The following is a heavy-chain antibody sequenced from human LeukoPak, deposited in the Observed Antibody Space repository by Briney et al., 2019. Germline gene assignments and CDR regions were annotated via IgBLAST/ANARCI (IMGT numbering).Heavy chain of an antibody. CDR2: ISYDGSNK. CDR1: GFTFSSYG. CDR3: AKGIAAHRGYFDY. Sequence: GGSLRLSCAASGFTFSSYGMHWVRQARGKGLEWVAVISYDGSNKYYADSVKGRFTISRDNSKNTLYLQMNSLRAEDTAVYYCAKGIAAHRGYFDYWGQGTLVTVSS. D-gene: IGHD6-6*01. J-gene: IGHJ4*02. V-gene: IGHV3-30*18.